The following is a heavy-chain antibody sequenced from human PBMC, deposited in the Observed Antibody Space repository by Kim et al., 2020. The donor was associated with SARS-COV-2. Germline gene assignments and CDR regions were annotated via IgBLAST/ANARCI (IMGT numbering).Heavy chain of an antibody. J-gene: IGHJ4*02. D-gene: IGHD3-22*01. CDR2: ISVSGGST. V-gene: IGHV3-23*01. CDR1: GFTFTNYA. Sequence: GGSLRLSCAASGFTFTNYAFTWVRQAPGKGLEWVSSISVSGGSTYYADSVKGRFAISRDNSKNTLYLQMNSLRADDTALYYCAKGHYNYDSSGYRHFDYWGQGTLVTVSS. CDR3: AKGHYNYDSSGYRHFDY.